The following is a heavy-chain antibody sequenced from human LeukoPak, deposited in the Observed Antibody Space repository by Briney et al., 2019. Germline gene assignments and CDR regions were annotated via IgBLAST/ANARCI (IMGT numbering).Heavy chain of an antibody. CDR3: AKIAVAGTYYYYYMDV. J-gene: IGHJ6*03. V-gene: IGHV3-30*02. D-gene: IGHD6-19*01. CDR2: VRYDGSNK. Sequence: PGGSLRLSCAASGFSFSNYGMHWVRQAPGKGLEWVAFVRYDGSNKYYEDSVKGRFTTSRDNSKNTLYLQMNSLRAEDTAVYYCAKIAVAGTYYYYYMDVWGKGTTVTISS. CDR1: GFSFSNYG.